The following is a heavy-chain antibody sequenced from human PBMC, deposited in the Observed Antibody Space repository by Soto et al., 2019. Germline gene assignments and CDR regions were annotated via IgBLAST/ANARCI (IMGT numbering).Heavy chain of an antibody. J-gene: IGHJ4*02. V-gene: IGHV3-33*01. CDR2: IWADVDTK. D-gene: IGHD1-26*01. CDR1: GFTFNSYG. Sequence: QVQLVESGGGVVQPGRSLRLSCAASGFTFNSYGMHWVRQAPGTGLEWLAVIWADVDTKSYADSVKGRITISRDNSKNTLYLQMDSLRPEETAEYYCNVGSCWTLPQNDHWGQGTLVTVSP. CDR3: NVGSCWTLPQNDH.